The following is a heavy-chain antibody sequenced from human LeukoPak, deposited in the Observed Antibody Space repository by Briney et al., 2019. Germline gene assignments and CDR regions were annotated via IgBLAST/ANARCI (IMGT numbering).Heavy chain of an antibody. CDR1: GFTFSSYW. Sequence: GGSLRLSCAASGFTFSSYWMSWVRQPPGKGLEWVANIKQDGSEKSYVDSVKGRLTISRDNAKNSLYLQMNSLRAEDTAVYYCAREPPYSRGSGLDYWGQGTLVTVSS. J-gene: IGHJ4*02. V-gene: IGHV3-7*01. CDR2: IKQDGSEK. D-gene: IGHD6-25*01. CDR3: AREPPYSRGSGLDY.